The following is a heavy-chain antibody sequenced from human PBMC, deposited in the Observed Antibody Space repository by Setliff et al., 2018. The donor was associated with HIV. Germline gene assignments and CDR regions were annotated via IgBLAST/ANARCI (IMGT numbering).Heavy chain of an antibody. CDR2: IIPILGPA. Sequence: GASVKVSCKASGGTFSSYAISWVRQAPGQGLEWMGGIIPILGPANYAQKFQGRVTITAGEYTTTSYMELRNLRSEDTATYYCARALGNFVPDLIGYFDYWGQGTLVTVSS. J-gene: IGHJ4*02. CDR3: ARALGNFVPDLIGYFDY. CDR1: GGTFSSYA. V-gene: IGHV1-69*13. D-gene: IGHD3-3*02.